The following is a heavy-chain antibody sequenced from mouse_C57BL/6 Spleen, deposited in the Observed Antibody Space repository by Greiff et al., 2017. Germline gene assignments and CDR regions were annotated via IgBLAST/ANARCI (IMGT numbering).Heavy chain of an antibody. D-gene: IGHD1-1*01. CDR1: GYTFTDYE. CDR3: TRRVYDGSSLLDY. CDR2: IDPETGGT. V-gene: IGHV1-15*01. Sequence: QVQLQQSGAELVRPGASVTLSCKASGYTFTDYEMHWVKQTPVHGLEWIGAIDPETGGTAYNQKFKGKAILTADKSSSTAYMELRSMTSEDSAVYYCTRRVYDGSSLLDYWGQGTTLTVSS. J-gene: IGHJ2*01.